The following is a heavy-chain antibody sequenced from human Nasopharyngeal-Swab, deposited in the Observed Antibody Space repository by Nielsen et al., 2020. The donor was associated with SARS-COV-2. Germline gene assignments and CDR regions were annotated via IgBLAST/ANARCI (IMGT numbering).Heavy chain of an antibody. D-gene: IGHD4-17*01. V-gene: IGHV6-1*01. CDR1: GDSVTSSSAA. Sequence: SQTLSPSCAISGDSVTSSSAAWNWIRQSPWRGLEWLGRTYYRSKWYNDYAVSVKSRITINPDTSKNQFSLHLNSVTPEDTAVYYCARARGAYGDYYYYYYTDVWGKGTTVTVSS. CDR3: ARARGAYGDYYYYYYTDV. CDR2: TYYRSKWYN. J-gene: IGHJ6*03.